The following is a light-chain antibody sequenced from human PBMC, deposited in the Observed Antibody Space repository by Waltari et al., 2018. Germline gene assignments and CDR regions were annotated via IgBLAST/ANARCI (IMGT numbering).Light chain of an antibody. CDR1: SSDVGSSNL. CDR2: EGT. CDR3: CSYASTNTIL. J-gene: IGLJ2*01. Sequence: QSVLTQPASVSGSPGQSITISCTGTSSDVGSSNLVSWYQHHPGKAPQLMIYEGTKRPSGVSNRFSASTSGNTASLTISGLQAEDEADYHCCSYASTNTILFGGGTKLTVL. V-gene: IGLV2-23*01.